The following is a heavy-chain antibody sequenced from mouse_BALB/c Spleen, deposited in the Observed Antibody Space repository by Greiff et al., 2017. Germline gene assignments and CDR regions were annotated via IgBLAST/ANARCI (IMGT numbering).Heavy chain of an antibody. J-gene: IGHJ1*01. D-gene: IGHD1-1*01. Sequence: VHVKQSGPELEKPGASVKISCKASGYSFTGYNMNWVKQSNGKSLEWIGNIDPYYGGTSYNQKFKGKATLTVDKSSSTAYMQLKSLTSEDSAVYYCARSYYGSSYRYFDVWGAGTTVTVSS. CDR1: GYSFTGYN. V-gene: IGHV1-39*01. CDR2: IDPYYGGT. CDR3: ARSYYGSSYRYFDV.